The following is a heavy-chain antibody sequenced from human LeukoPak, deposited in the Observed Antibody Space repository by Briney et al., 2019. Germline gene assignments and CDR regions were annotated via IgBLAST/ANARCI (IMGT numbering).Heavy chain of an antibody. CDR1: GFTFSDYN. Sequence: GGSLRLSCAASGFTFSDYNMRWIRQAPGKGLEWVSSISRSGSTKYYADSVKGRFTISRDNAKNSLYLQMNSLRAEDTAVYYCAREDYGDYSLHDAFDIWGQGTMVTVSS. D-gene: IGHD4-17*01. J-gene: IGHJ3*02. CDR3: AREDYGDYSLHDAFDI. CDR2: ISRSGSTK. V-gene: IGHV3-11*04.